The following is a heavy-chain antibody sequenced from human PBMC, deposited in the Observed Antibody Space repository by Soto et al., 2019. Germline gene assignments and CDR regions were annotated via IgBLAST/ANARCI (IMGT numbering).Heavy chain of an antibody. CDR1: GGTFSSYA. CDR3: ARDRLMITFGGVGDGRWFAFDI. J-gene: IGHJ3*02. D-gene: IGHD3-16*01. Sequence: SVKVSCKASGGTFSSYAISWVRQAPGQGLEWMGGIIPIFGTANYAQKFQGRVTITADESTSTAYMELSSLRSEDTAVYYCARDRLMITFGGVGDGRWFAFDIWGQGTMVTVSS. CDR2: IIPIFGTA. V-gene: IGHV1-69*13.